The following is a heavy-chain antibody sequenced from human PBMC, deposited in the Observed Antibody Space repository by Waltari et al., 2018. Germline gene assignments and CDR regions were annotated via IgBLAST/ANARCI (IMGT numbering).Heavy chain of an antibody. CDR3: ASPPGSGSLYGMDV. J-gene: IGHJ6*02. CDR2: ISYDGSNK. D-gene: IGHD3-10*01. Sequence: QVQLVESGGGVVQPGRSLRLSCAASGFTFSSYAMHWVRQAPGKGLEWVAVISYDGSNKYYADSVKGRFTISRDNSKNTLYLQMNSLRAEDTAVYYCASPPGSGSLYGMDVWGQGTTVTVSS. CDR1: GFTFSSYA. V-gene: IGHV3-30-3*01.